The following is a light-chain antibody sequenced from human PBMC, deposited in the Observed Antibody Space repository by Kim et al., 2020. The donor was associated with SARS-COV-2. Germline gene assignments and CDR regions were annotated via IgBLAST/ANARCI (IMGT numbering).Light chain of an antibody. CDR1: NIGSKS. CDR3: QVWDSSSDHPV. V-gene: IGLV3-21*04. Sequence: APGKTARITCGGNNIGSKSVHWYQQKPGQAPVLVIYYDSDRPSGIPERFSGSNSGNMATLTIIRVEAGDEADYYCQVWDSSSDHPVFGGGTQLTVL. J-gene: IGLJ3*02. CDR2: YDS.